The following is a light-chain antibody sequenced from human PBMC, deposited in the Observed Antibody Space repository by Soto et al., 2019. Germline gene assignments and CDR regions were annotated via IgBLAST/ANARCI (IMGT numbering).Light chain of an antibody. V-gene: IGLV2-11*01. CDR2: DVS. CDR1: SSDVGYYNY. J-gene: IGLJ1*01. CDR3: CSYAGSPRYV. Sequence: QSALTQPRSVSGSPGQSVTISCTGTSSDVGYYNYVSWYQQHPGKAPKVMIYDVSERPSGVPDRFSGSKSGNTASLTISGLQAEDEADYYCCSYAGSPRYVFGTGTKVTFL.